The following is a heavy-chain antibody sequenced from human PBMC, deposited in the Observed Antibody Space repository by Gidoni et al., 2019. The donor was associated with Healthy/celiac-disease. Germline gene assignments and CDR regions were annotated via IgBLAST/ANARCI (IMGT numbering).Heavy chain of an antibody. V-gene: IGHV1-18*01. D-gene: IGHD3-16*02. Sequence: QVQLVQSGAEVKKPGASVKVSCKASGYTFPTYGISWVRQAPGQGLEWMGWISAYNGNTNYEQKLQGRVTMTTDTSTSTAYMELRSMRSDDTAVYYCARVSMITFGGVIVNWFDPWGQGTLVTVSS. CDR1: GYTFPTYG. CDR3: ARVSMITFGGVIVNWFDP. J-gene: IGHJ5*02. CDR2: ISAYNGNT.